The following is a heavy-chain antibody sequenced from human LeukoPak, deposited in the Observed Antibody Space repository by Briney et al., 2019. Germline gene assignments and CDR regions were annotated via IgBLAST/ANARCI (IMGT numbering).Heavy chain of an antibody. J-gene: IGHJ6*03. Sequence: SETLSLTCSVSNGSFSTYYWGWIRQPPGKGLEWIGYIYYSGSTNYNPSLKSRVTISVDTSKNQFSLKLSSVTAADTAVYYCARGMGGNWNARYYYYMDLWGKGTTVTVSS. CDR1: NGSFSTYY. CDR2: IYYSGST. CDR3: ARGMGGNWNARYYYYMDL. V-gene: IGHV4-59*01. D-gene: IGHD1-1*01.